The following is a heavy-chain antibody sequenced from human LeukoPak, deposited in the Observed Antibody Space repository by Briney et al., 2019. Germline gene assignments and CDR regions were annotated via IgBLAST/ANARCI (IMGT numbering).Heavy chain of an antibody. CDR3: AKVRVGDRYFDWLDY. V-gene: IGHV3-30*02. CDR2: IRYDGSNK. CDR1: GFTFSSYG. J-gene: IGHJ4*02. Sequence: PGGSLRLSCAASGFTFSSYGMHWVRQAPGKGLEGVAFIRYDGSNKYYADSVKGRFTISRDNSMNTLYLQMNSLRPEDTAVYYCAKVRVGDRYFDWLDYWGQGTLVTVSS. D-gene: IGHD3-9*01.